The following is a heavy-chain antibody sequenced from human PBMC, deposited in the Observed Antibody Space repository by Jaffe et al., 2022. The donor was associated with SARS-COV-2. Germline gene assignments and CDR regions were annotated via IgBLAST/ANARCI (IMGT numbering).Heavy chain of an antibody. D-gene: IGHD2-21*01. CDR2: ITDTGGDT. J-gene: IGHJ4*02. CDR3: VKGSATSRPYYFDS. V-gene: IGHV3-23*01. Sequence: EVQLLESGGGLVQPGGSLRLSCAASGFTFKNYAMSWVRQAPGRGLDWVSSITDTGGDTWHADSVKGRFTISRDNSKNSVYLQMGSLRAEDTAVYYCVKGSATSRPYYFDSWGQGNLVTVSS. CDR1: GFTFKNYA.